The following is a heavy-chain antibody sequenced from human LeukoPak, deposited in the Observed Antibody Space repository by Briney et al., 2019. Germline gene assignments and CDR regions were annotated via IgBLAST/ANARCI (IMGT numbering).Heavy chain of an antibody. CDR3: ARAEITGTTGGMDV. J-gene: IGHJ6*02. V-gene: IGHV3-53*01. CDR1: GFTVSSNY. D-gene: IGHD1-20*01. CDR2: IYSGGST. Sequence: GGSLRLSCAASGFTVSSNYMSWVRQAPGKGLGWVSVIYSGGSTYYADSVKGRFTISRDNSKSTLYLQMNSLRAEDTAVYYCARAEITGTTGGMDVWGQGTTVTVSS.